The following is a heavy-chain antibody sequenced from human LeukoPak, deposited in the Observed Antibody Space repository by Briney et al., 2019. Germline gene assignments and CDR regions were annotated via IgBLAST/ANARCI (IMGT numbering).Heavy chain of an antibody. CDR2: INADNGNT. CDR3: ARDYSTVTTVYYFDY. J-gene: IGHJ4*02. V-gene: IGHV1-3*01. CDR1: GYTFTNYA. Sequence: GASVKVSCKASGYTFTNYAMHWVRRAPGQRLEWMGWINADNGNTKYSQKFQGRVTITRDTSANTAYMDLSSLRSEDTAVYYCARDYSTVTTVYYFDYWGQGTLVTVSS. D-gene: IGHD4-17*01.